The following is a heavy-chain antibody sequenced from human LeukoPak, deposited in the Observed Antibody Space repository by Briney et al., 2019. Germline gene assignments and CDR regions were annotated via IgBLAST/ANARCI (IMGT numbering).Heavy chain of an antibody. CDR3: AREIGGSSSPGDDAFDI. Sequence: GGSLRLSCAASGFTFSTSGMHWVRQAPGKGLEWVAVISYDGNNKYYADSVKGRFTISRDNSKNTLYLQMNSLRAEDTAVYYCAREIGGSSSPGDDAFDIWGQGTMVTVSS. V-gene: IGHV3-33*05. CDR2: ISYDGNNK. J-gene: IGHJ3*02. CDR1: GFTFSTSG. D-gene: IGHD6-13*01.